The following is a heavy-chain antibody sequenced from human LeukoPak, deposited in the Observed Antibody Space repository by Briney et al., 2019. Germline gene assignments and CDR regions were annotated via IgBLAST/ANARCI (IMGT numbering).Heavy chain of an antibody. CDR2: INSDGSST. CDR3: AKGTFDWSFPLYFDS. Sequence: AGGSLRLSCAASGFTFSSYWMHWVRQAPGKGLVWVSRINSDGSSTSYADSVKGRFTISRDNAKNTLYLQMNSLGVEDTAVYYCAKGTFDWSFPLYFDSWGQGILVTVSS. D-gene: IGHD3-9*01. V-gene: IGHV3-74*01. CDR1: GFTFSSYW. J-gene: IGHJ4*02.